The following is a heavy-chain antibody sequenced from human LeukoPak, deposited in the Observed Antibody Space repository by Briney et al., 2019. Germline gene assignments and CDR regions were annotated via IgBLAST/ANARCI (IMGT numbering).Heavy chain of an antibody. CDR1: GFTFSSYG. D-gene: IGHD3-10*01. Sequence: GRSLRLSCAASGFTFSSYGKHWVRQAPDPGLELVAVISYDGSNKYYADSVKGRLTISRDNSKNTLYLQMNSLRAEDTAVYYCAKRAPKEYYPMFDPWGQGALVTVSS. J-gene: IGHJ5*02. CDR3: AKRAPKEYYPMFDP. V-gene: IGHV3-30*18. CDR2: ISYDGSNK.